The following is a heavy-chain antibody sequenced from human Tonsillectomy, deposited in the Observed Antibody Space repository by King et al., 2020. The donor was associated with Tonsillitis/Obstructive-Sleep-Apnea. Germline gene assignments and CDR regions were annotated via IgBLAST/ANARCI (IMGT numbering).Heavy chain of an antibody. J-gene: IGHJ4*02. D-gene: IGHD3-22*01. CDR3: ARVPYYYDSGNYGAYFDY. V-gene: IGHV3-30*04. CDR1: GFTFSNYA. CDR2: ISYDGSNR. Sequence: QLVQSGGGVVQPGRSLRLSCAASGFTFSNYAMHWVRQAPGKGLEWVTVISYDGSNRYYADSVKGRFTISRDNSKNTLYLQMNSLRAEDTAVYYCARVPYYYDSGNYGAYFDYWGQGTLVAVSS.